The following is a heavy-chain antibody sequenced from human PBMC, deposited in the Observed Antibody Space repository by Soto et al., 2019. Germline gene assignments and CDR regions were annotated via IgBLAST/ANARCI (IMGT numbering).Heavy chain of an antibody. D-gene: IGHD6-13*01. CDR1: GYTFTSYD. CDR3: ACSPGIAAASYYYGMDV. J-gene: IGHJ6*02. V-gene: IGHV1-8*01. Sequence: ASVKVSCKASGYTFTSYDINWVRQATGQGLEWMGWMNPNSGNTGYAQKFQGRVTMTRNTSISTAYMELSSLRSDDTAVYYCACSPGIAAASYYYGMDVRGEGTTVAVSS. CDR2: MNPNSGNT.